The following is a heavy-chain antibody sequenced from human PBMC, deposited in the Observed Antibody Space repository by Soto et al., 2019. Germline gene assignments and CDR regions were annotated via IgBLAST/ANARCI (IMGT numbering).Heavy chain of an antibody. CDR1: GGSISSSSYY. D-gene: IGHD3-10*01. V-gene: IGHV4-39*01. J-gene: IGHJ6*02. CDR2: IYYSGST. CDR3: ARLVWFGEFGYYYYRIAV. Sequence: SETLSLTCTVSGGSISSSSYYWGWIRQPPGKGLEWIGSIYYSGSTYYNPSLKSRVTISVDTSKNQFSLKLSSVTAADTAVYYCARLVWFGEFGYYYYRIAVWARGTTVTVSS.